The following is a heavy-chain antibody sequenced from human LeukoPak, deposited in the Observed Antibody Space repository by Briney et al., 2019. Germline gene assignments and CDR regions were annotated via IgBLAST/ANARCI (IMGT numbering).Heavy chain of an antibody. J-gene: IGHJ4*02. D-gene: IGHD1-26*01. V-gene: IGHV1-69*13. CDR1: GGTFSRYG. CDR3: AGGDSGSYFAY. Sequence: ASVKVYCKASGGTFSRYGISWVRQAPGQGLGWIGGTIPIFGTTNSAQKFQDRVTIAADESTNTAYMELNSLTSEDTAVYYCAGGDSGSYFAYWGQGTLVTVSS. CDR2: TIPIFGTT.